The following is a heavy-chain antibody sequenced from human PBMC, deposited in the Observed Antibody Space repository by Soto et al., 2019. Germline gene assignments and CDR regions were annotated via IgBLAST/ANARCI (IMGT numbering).Heavy chain of an antibody. Sequence: ASVKVSCKASGGTFSTYTMTSLRQAPGQGLEWMGWISGYNGNTNYAQKLQGRVTITRDTSASTAYMELSSLRFEDTAVYYCARGFPLWFDPWGQGTLVTVSS. D-gene: IGHD3-16*02. CDR1: GGTFSTYT. CDR3: ARGFPLWFDP. CDR2: ISGYNGNT. V-gene: IGHV1-18*01. J-gene: IGHJ5*02.